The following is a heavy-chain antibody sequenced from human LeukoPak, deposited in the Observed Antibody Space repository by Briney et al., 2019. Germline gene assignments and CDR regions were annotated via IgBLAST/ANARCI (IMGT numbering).Heavy chain of an antibody. CDR3: ARVTVAGTEFDY. D-gene: IGHD6-19*01. CDR1: GFTFSPVW. J-gene: IGHJ4*02. V-gene: IGHV3-74*01. CDR2: IINDGSYT. Sequence: GGSLRLSCAASGFTFSPVWMHWVRQAPGKGLMWVSHIINDGSYTTYADSVKGRFTISRDNAKNTVYLQMNSLRAEDTAVYYCARVTVAGTEFDYWGQGTLVTVSS.